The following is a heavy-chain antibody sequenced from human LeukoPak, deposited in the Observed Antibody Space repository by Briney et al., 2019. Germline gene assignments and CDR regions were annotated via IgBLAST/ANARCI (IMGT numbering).Heavy chain of an antibody. Sequence: GGSLRLSCVASGFTFSSLGMHWVRQAPGKGLEWVAVISSDGSKKNYADSVKGRLTLSRDNSKNTVYLQVDSLRTEDTAVYYCAKGRQYSFDYLIDYWGQGTLVTVFS. CDR2: ISSDGSKK. D-gene: IGHD3-9*01. CDR3: AKGRQYSFDYLIDY. CDR1: GFTFSSLG. J-gene: IGHJ4*02. V-gene: IGHV3-30*18.